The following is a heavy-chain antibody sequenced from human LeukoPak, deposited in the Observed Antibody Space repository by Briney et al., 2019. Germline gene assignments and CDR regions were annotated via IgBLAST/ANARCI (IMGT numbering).Heavy chain of an antibody. CDR3: TRGDANFAPKS. J-gene: IGHJ5*02. CDR2: ISSSSSYI. D-gene: IGHD1-7*01. V-gene: IGHV3-21*04. Sequence: GGSLRLSCAASGFTFSSYSMNWVRQAPGKGLEWVSSISSSSSYIYYADSVKGRFTISRDNAKNSLYLEMRSLRAEDTAVYFCTRGDANFAPKSWGQGTLLTVSS. CDR1: GFTFSSYS.